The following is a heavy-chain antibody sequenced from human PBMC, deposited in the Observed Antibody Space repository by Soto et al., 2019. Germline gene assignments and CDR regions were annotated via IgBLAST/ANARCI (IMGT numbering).Heavy chain of an antibody. J-gene: IGHJ6*03. CDR3: ARGAINYYYEDV. V-gene: IGHV3-74*01. CDR2: IKRDRSTT. Sequence: EVQLVESGGGLVQPGGSLRLSCAASGFTFSDYWMHWVRQAPGKGLEWVSRIKRDRSTTNYADSVKGRFTISRDNAKNTLYLEMNSLRVEDTADYYCARGAINYYYEDVWDKGTTVTVSS. CDR1: GFTFSDYW.